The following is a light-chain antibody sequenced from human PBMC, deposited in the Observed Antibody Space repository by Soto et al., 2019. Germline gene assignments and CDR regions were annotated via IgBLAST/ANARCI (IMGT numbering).Light chain of an antibody. Sequence: QSALTQPASVSGSPGQSMTISCTGTSSDVGGYNFVSWYQQHPGKAPRLMIFDVNNRPSGVSTRFSGSKSGNTASLTISGLQAEDEADYYCCSYSGSNTSVVFGGGTKLTVL. CDR1: SSDVGGYNF. J-gene: IGLJ2*01. CDR3: CSYSGSNTSVV. V-gene: IGLV2-14*03. CDR2: DVN.